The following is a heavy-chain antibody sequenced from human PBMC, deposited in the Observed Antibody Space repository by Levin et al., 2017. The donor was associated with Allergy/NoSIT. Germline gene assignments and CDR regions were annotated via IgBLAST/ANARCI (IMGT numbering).Heavy chain of an antibody. Sequence: SETLSLTCTVSGGSISSSSYYWGWIRQPPGKGLEWIGSIYYSGSTYYNPSLKSRVTISVDTSKNQFSLKLSSVTAADTAVYYCARRSQSGWEFDYWGQGTLVTVSA. V-gene: IGHV4-39*01. CDR3: ARRSQSGWEFDY. D-gene: IGHD1-26*01. J-gene: IGHJ4*02. CDR2: IYYSGST. CDR1: GGSISSSSYY.